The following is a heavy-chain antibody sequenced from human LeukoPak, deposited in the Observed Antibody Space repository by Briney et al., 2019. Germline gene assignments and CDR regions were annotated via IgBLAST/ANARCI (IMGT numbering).Heavy chain of an antibody. D-gene: IGHD2-2*01. CDR2: VSYDETNK. J-gene: IGHJ6*02. Sequence: PGGSLRLSCAASGFTFSSSAMSWVRQVPGKGLEWVAVVSYDETNKYYADSVKGRFTISRDNSKNTVYLQMSSLRAEDTAMYYCARAFGCSGTSCHARWGYYYYAMDVWGQGTTVTVSS. CDR3: ARAFGCSGTSCHARWGYYYYAMDV. V-gene: IGHV3-30-3*01. CDR1: GFTFSSSA.